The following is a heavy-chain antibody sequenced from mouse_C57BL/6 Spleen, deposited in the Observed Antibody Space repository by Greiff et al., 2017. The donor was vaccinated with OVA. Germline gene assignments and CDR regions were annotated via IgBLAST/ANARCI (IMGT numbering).Heavy chain of an antibody. D-gene: IGHD1-1*01. J-gene: IGHJ1*03. Sequence: QVQLQQSGAELVRPGASVTLSCKASGYTFTDYEMHWVKQTPVHGLEWIGAIDPETGGTAYNQKFKGKAILTADKSSSTAYMEVRSLTSEDSAVYYCTRRGSSYGYFDVWGTGTTVTVSS. CDR2: IDPETGGT. CDR3: TRRGSSYGYFDV. V-gene: IGHV1-15*01. CDR1: GYTFTDYE.